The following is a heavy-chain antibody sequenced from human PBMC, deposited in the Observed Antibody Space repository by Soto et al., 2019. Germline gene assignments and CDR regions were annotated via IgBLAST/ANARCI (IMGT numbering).Heavy chain of an antibody. V-gene: IGHV1-69*01. Sequence: QLHLVQSGAEVKNAGSSVKVSCKASGGTVSSYAITWVRQAPGKVLEWMGVFIPIFVSAHYAPKFQGRISITADESTSTAYMELSGLTSEDTAIYYCARDVSSDTTGFRGYDLWGQGTQVTVSS. D-gene: IGHD3-10*01. CDR2: FIPIFVSA. CDR3: ARDVSSDTTGFRGYDL. CDR1: GGTVSSYA. J-gene: IGHJ4*02.